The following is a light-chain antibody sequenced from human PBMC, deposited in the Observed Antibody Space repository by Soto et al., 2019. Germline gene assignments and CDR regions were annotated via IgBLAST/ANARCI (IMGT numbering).Light chain of an antibody. J-gene: IGKJ1*01. V-gene: IGKV3D-20*01. CDR2: DAS. CDR3: QQYGSAPWT. Sequence: VLLTQSPATLSLSPWERVTLSCRATQYIDSDLAWYQQKPGQAPRLLIHDASARASGIPGRFSGSGSGTDFTLTISRLEPEDFAVYYCQQYGSAPWTFGQGTKVDIK. CDR1: QYIDSD.